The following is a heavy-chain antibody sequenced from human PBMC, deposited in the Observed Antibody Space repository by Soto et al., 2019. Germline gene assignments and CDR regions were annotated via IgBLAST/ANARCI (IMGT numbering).Heavy chain of an antibody. CDR2: INPNGGYT. D-gene: IGHD2-21*02. J-gene: IGHJ4*02. Sequence: QVQLVQSGAEVKKPGASVKVSCKTSGYDFFKYNMHWVRQAPGQGLEWMGVINPNGGYTRHAQKLQCRVIMTRDTSSKIVYMELSGLTSADTAMYYCTRADSDVVILPDVRPLFDLWGQGALVTVSS. V-gene: IGHV1-46*01. CDR3: TRADSDVVILPDVRPLFDL. CDR1: GYDFFKYN.